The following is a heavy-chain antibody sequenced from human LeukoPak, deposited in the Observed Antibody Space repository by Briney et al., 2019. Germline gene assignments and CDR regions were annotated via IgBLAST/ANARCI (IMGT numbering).Heavy chain of an antibody. J-gene: IGHJ3*02. Sequence: SETLSLTCTVSGGSISSYYRSWIRQPPGKGLEWIGYIYYSGSTNYNPSLKSRVTISVDTSKNQFSLKLSSVTAADTAVYYCARSTHSSSWYPDAFDIWGQGTMVTVSS. CDR3: ARSTHSSSWYPDAFDI. D-gene: IGHD6-13*01. CDR1: GGSISSYY. V-gene: IGHV4-59*01. CDR2: IYYSGST.